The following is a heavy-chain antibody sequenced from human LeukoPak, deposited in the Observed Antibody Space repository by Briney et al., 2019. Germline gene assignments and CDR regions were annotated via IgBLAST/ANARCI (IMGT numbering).Heavy chain of an antibody. CDR2: ISSSGNVV. CDR1: GFSLRSYS. J-gene: IGHJ4*02. D-gene: IGHD6-13*01. Sequence: GGSLRLSCAASGFSLRSYSLNWVRQAPGKGLEWISYISSSGNVVSYADSAEGRFTISRDSDKNSVYLEVYSLRAEDTAVYYCARGLAAAGLYYFDSWGQGTLVTVAS. CDR3: ARGLAAAGLYYFDS. V-gene: IGHV3-48*01.